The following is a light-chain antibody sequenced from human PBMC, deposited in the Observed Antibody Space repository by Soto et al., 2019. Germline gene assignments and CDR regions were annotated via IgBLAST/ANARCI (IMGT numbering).Light chain of an antibody. V-gene: IGKV1-39*01. CDR3: QQSYNAPLT. Sequence: DIQMTQSPSSLSASVGDRVTITCRASQSISNYLNWYQQKPGKAPKLLIYAASSLQSGVPSRFSGSESGTDFTLTIRSLQPEDFATYYCQQSYNAPLTFGGGTKVETK. CDR1: QSISNY. CDR2: AAS. J-gene: IGKJ4*01.